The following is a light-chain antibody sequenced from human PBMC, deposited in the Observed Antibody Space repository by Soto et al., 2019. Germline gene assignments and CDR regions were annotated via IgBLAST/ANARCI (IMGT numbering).Light chain of an antibody. CDR3: QSHDSSLSGYV. CDR1: SSKIGAGYD. CDR2: GNS. Sequence: QSLLTQPPSASGAPGRRVTISCTGSSSKIGAGYDVHWYQQLPGTAPKLLIYGNSNRPSGVPDRFSGSKSGTSASLAITGLQAEDEADYYCQSHDSSLSGYVFGTGTKLTVL. V-gene: IGLV1-40*01. J-gene: IGLJ1*01.